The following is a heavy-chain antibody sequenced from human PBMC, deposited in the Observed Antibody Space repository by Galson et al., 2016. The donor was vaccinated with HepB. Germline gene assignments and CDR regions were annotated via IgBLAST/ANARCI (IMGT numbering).Heavy chain of an antibody. CDR3: ATILIEDGSDYAKPFYF. V-gene: IGHV1-24*01. CDR2: SDPEDGDT. J-gene: IGHJ4*02. CDR1: GYSLIELS. D-gene: IGHD3-22*01. Sequence: SVKVSCKVSGYSLIELSMHWVRQAPGKGLEWMGGSDPEDGDTIYAQQFQGRVTLTEDTSTDTAYMELSSLRSEDTAVYYCATILIEDGSDYAKPFYFWGQGTLRTVSS.